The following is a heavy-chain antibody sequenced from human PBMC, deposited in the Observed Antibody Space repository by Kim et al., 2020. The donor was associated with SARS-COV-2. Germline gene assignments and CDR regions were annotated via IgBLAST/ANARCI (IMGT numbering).Heavy chain of an antibody. CDR3: ARAGGVVAPAAIGGPYYSG. CDR2: INPNSGTT. J-gene: IGHJ6*01. D-gene: IGHD2-2*01. Sequence: ASVKVSCKASGYTVSSHYMHWVRQAPGQGLEWMGIINPNSGTTRYAPKFQGRVTMTRDTSTNTVFMTLSSLGSEDTAVYSCARAGGVVAPAAIGGPYYSG. CDR1: GYTVSSHY. V-gene: IGHV1-46*01.